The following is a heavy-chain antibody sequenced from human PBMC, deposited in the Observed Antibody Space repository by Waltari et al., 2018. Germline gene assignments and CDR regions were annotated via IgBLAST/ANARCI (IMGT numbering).Heavy chain of an antibody. J-gene: IGHJ4*02. D-gene: IGHD6-19*01. CDR1: GGSISSSNW. Sequence: QVQLQESGPGLVKPSGTLSLTCAVSGGSISSSNWWSWVRQPPGKGLEWIGEIYHSGTTNYNPSLKGRVTIAVDKSKSQFSLKVSSVTAADTAVYYCARVGGESYSRGWYGLPGLGVPDYWGQGTLVTVSS. CDR3: ARVGGESYSRGWYGLPGLGVPDY. V-gene: IGHV4-4*02. CDR2: IYHSGTT.